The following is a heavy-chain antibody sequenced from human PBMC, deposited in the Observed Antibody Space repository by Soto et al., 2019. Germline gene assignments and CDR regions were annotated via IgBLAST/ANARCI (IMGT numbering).Heavy chain of an antibody. CDR1: GFTFGSYA. V-gene: IGHV3-23*01. J-gene: IGHJ4*02. CDR2: ISGSGGST. Sequence: EVQLLESGGGLLQLGGSLRLSCAASGFTFGSYAMNWVRQAPGKGLEWVSVISGSGGSTYYADSVKGRFTISRVNSKITPYLQMNSLRAEDTAVYYCARRSSSWYFDYWGQGTLVTVSS. D-gene: IGHD6-13*01. CDR3: ARRSSSWYFDY.